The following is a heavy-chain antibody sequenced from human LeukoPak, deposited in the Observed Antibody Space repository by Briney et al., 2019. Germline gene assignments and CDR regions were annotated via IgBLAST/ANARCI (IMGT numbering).Heavy chain of an antibody. CDR2: IIPILGIA. J-gene: IGHJ4*02. Sequence: HWASVKVSCKASGGTFSSYAVSWVRQAPGQGLEWMGRIIPILGIANYAQKFQGRVTITADKSTSTAYMELSSLRSEDTAVYYCARGYCSSATCRHFDYWGQGALVTVSS. CDR1: GGTFSSYA. CDR3: ARGYCSSATCRHFDY. V-gene: IGHV1-69*04. D-gene: IGHD2-2*01.